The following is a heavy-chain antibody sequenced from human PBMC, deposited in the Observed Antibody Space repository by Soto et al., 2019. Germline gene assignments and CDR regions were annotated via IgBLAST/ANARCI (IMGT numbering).Heavy chain of an antibody. J-gene: IGHJ4*02. CDR1: GFTFDDYA. CDR2: ISWNSGSI. D-gene: IGHD3-10*01. V-gene: IGHV3-9*01. CDR3: AKDFGSGSIMTYYDY. Sequence: PGGSLRLSCAASGFTFDDYAMHWVRQAPGKGLEWVSGISWNSGSIGYADSVKGRFTISRDNAKNSLYLQMNSLRAEDTALYYCAKDFGSGSIMTYYDYWGQGTLVTVSS.